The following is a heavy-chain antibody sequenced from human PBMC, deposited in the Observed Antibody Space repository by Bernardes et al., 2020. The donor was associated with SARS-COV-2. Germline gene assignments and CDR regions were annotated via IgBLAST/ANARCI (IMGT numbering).Heavy chain of an antibody. CDR1: GGSVSNYY. CDR2: IYYSGDT. Sequence: SEPLSLTCSVSGGSVSNYYWSWIRQPPGKALEWIGCIYYSGDTNYIPSLKSRVTISIDTSMNQFSLKLTSVTAADTAVYYCARGITMIRVSDAFDIWGQGIMVTVSS. CDR3: ARGITMIRVSDAFDI. D-gene: IGHD3-10*01. V-gene: IGHV4-59*02. J-gene: IGHJ3*02.